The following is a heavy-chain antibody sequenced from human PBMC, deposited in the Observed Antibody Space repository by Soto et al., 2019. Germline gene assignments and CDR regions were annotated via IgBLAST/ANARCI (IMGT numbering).Heavy chain of an antibody. V-gene: IGHV4-39*01. J-gene: IGHJ4*02. CDR1: GGSISSSSYY. D-gene: IGHD3-3*01. CDR3: ARLSITTSTDY. CDR2: IYYSGST. Sequence: SETLSLTCTVSGGSISSSSYYWGWIRQPPGKGLEGIGSIYYSGSTTYNPSLESRVTISVDTTKNQFSLKLSSVTAADTAVYYCARLSITTSTDYWGQGTLVTVSS.